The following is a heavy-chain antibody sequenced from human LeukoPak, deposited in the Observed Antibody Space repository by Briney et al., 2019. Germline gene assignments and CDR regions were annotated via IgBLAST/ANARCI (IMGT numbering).Heavy chain of an antibody. Sequence: GGSLRLSCAASGSTFSSYSMNWVRQAPGKGLEWVSSISSSSSYIYYADSVKGRFTISRDNAKNSLYLQMNSLRAEDTAVYYCARVGTGYNGPFDYWGQGTLVTVSS. CDR1: GSTFSSYS. D-gene: IGHD3/OR15-3a*01. V-gene: IGHV3-21*01. CDR2: ISSSSSYI. J-gene: IGHJ4*02. CDR3: ARVGTGYNGPFDY.